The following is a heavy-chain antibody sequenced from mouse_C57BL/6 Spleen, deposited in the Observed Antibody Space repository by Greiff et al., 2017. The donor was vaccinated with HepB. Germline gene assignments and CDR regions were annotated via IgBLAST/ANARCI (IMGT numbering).Heavy chain of an antibody. D-gene: IGHD2-4*01. V-gene: IGHV1-54*01. CDR2: INPGSGGT. CDR1: GYAFTNYL. Sequence: QVQLQQSGAELVRPGTSVKVSCKASGYAFTNYLIEWVKQRPGQGLEWIGVINPGSGGTKYNEKFKGKATLTADKSSSTAYMQLSSLTSEDSAVYFCARAGYDHDGGFDYWGQGTTLTVSS. CDR3: ARAGYDHDGGFDY. J-gene: IGHJ2*01.